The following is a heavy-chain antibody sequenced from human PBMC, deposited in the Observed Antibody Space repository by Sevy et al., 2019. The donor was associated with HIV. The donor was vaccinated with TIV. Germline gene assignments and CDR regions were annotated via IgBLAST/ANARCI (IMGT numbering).Heavy chain of an antibody. D-gene: IGHD3-16*01. V-gene: IGHV3-7*01. CDR2: MNQYGTER. Sequence: GGSLRLSCAASGFSFSTYWMTWVRQAPGKGLEWVATMNQYGTEREYVDSVKGRFTISRDNTKTSLFLQMNSLSAEDTGVYYCVREGLGGFSYSLDCWGQGTLVTVSS. CDR1: GFSFSTYW. CDR3: VREGLGGFSYSLDC. J-gene: IGHJ4*02.